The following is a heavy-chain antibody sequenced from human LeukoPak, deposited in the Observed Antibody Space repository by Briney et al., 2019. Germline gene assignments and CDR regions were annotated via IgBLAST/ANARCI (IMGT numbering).Heavy chain of an antibody. CDR3: ARERFYYYGSGSPFDY. Sequence: PSETLSLTCTVSGGSISSSSYYWGWIRQPPGKGLEWIGSIYYSGSTYYNPSLKSRVTISVDTSKNQFSLKLSSVTAADTAVYYCARERFYYYGSGSPFDYWGQGTLVTVSS. J-gene: IGHJ4*02. D-gene: IGHD3-10*01. V-gene: IGHV4-39*07. CDR2: IYYSGST. CDR1: GGSISSSSYY.